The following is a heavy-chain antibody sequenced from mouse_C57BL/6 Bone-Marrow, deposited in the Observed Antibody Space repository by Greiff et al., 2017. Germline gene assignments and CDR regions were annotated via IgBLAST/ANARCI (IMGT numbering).Heavy chain of an antibody. D-gene: IGHD2-1*01. CDR2: IYPGDGDT. CDR1: GYAFSSSW. J-gene: IGHJ2*01. Sequence: VKLQQSGPELVKPGASVKISCKASGYAFSSSWMNWVKQRPGKGLEWIGRIYPGDGDTNYNGKFKGKATLTADKSSSTAYMQLSSLTSEDSAVYFCARASRNLLWSPFDYAGQGTTLTVSS. V-gene: IGHV1-82*01. CDR3: ARASRNLLWSPFDY.